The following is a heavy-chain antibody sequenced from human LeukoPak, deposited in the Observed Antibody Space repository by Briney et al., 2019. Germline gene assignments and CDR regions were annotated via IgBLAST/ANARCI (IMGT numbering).Heavy chain of an antibody. J-gene: IGHJ4*02. Sequence: SETLSLTCTVSGGSISSYCWSWIRQPAGKGLEWIGRIYTSGSTNYNPSLKSRVTMSVDTSKNQFSLKLSSVTAADTAVYYCARRAGYYDSSGYTYYFDYWGQGTLVTVSS. CDR1: GGSISSYC. CDR3: ARRAGYYDSSGYTYYFDY. V-gene: IGHV4-4*07. D-gene: IGHD3-22*01. CDR2: IYTSGST.